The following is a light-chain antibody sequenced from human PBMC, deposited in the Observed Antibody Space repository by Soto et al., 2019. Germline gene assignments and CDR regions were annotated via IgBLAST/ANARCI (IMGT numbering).Light chain of an antibody. Sequence: IQMTQSPSSLSASVGDRVTITCRASQSINTSLNWYQQKPGKAPKRLIYAASSLQSGVPSRFSGSGSGTEFTLTISSLQPEDFATYYCLQHNSYPWTFGQGTKVDIK. CDR1: QSINTS. V-gene: IGKV1-17*01. CDR2: AAS. CDR3: LQHNSYPWT. J-gene: IGKJ1*01.